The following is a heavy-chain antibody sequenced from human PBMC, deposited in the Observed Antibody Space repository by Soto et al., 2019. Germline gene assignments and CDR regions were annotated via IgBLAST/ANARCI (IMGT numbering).Heavy chain of an antibody. J-gene: IGHJ5*02. CDR2: ISSSSSTI. D-gene: IGHD1-1*01. Sequence: EVQLVESGGGLVQPGGSLRLSCAASGFTFSSYSVNWVRQAPGKGLEWVSYISSSSSTIYYADSMKGRFTISRDNAKNSLYLQMNSLRDEDTAVYYCARANAEIAPQRPWGQGTLVTVSS. V-gene: IGHV3-48*02. CDR3: ARANAEIAPQRP. CDR1: GFTFSSYS.